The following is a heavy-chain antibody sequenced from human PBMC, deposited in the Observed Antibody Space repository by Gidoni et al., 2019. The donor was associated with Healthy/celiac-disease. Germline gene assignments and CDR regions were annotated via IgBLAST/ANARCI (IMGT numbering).Heavy chain of an antibody. CDR2: IYYSGST. D-gene: IGHD3-10*01. CDR3: ARTWFRVFSAFDI. J-gene: IGHJ3*02. CDR1: GGSISSSSYY. Sequence: QLQLQESGPGLVKPSETLSLTCTVSGGSISSSSYYWGWIRQPPGKGLEWIGSIYYSGSTYYNPSLKSRVTISVDTSKNQFSLKLSSVTAADTAVYYCARTWFRVFSAFDIWGQGTMVTVSS. V-gene: IGHV4-39*01.